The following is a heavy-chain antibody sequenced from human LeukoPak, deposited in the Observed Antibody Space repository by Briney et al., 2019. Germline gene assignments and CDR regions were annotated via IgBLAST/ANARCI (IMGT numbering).Heavy chain of an antibody. V-gene: IGHV5-51*01. J-gene: IGHJ4*02. D-gene: IGHD1-26*01. CDR3: ARDPARWGHFDY. CDR1: GYSFTDYW. CDR2: IWPGDSDT. Sequence: GESLKISCTASGYSFTDYWIGWVRQMPEKGLEWVGVIWPGDSDTKYSPSFQGQVTISADKSINTASLQWNSLKASDTATYYCARDPARWGHFDYWGQGTLVTVSS.